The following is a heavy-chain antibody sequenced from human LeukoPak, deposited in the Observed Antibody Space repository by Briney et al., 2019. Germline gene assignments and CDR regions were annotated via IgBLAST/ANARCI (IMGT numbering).Heavy chain of an antibody. Sequence: SVKVSCKASGGTFSSYAISWVRQAPGQGLEWMGRIIPIFGIANYAQKFQGRVTITADKSTSPAYMELSSLRSEDTAVYYCARDSFYCGGDCYFDYWGQGTLVTVSS. J-gene: IGHJ4*02. CDR1: GGTFSSYA. V-gene: IGHV1-69*04. CDR3: ARDSFYCGGDCYFDY. CDR2: IIPIFGIA. D-gene: IGHD2-21*02.